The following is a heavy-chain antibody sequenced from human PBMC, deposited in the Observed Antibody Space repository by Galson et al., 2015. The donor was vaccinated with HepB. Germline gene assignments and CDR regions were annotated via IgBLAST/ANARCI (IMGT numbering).Heavy chain of an antibody. D-gene: IGHD6-19*01. J-gene: IGHJ4*02. CDR1: GYSLSNYW. Sequence: QSGAEVKKPGESLRISCKGSGYSLSNYWISWVRQMPGKGLERMGRIDPGDSDTNYSPSFQGHVTISADKSISTAYLQWSSLKASDTAIYYCASLRYSSGWYYFEQWGQGTLVTVSS. CDR2: IDPGDSDT. CDR3: ASLRYSSGWYYFEQ. V-gene: IGHV5-10-1*01.